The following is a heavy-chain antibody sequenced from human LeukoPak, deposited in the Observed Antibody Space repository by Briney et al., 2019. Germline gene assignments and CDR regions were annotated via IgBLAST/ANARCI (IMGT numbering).Heavy chain of an antibody. CDR3: ARGLLDGHTHPAAFDI. V-gene: IGHV4-59*01. Sequence: PSETLSLTCTVSGDSISSYYWSWIRQAPGKGLEWIGYIYYSGSTNYNPSLKSRVTISIDTSKNQFSLKLSSVTAADTAVYYCARGLLDGHTHPAAFDIWGQGTMVTVSS. D-gene: IGHD5-24*01. CDR1: GDSISSYY. J-gene: IGHJ3*02. CDR2: IYYSGST.